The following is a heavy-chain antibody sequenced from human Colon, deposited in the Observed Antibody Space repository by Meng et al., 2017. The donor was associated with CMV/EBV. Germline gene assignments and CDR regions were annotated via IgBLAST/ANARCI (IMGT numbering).Heavy chain of an antibody. CDR3: AGWTRPDS. Sequence: GGSLRLSCTASGLTFRYYTMNWVRQAPGKGLEWVSTISSSGDSAYSADTVKGRFTISRDNSKDTLYLEMNNLRVEDTAIYYCAGWTRPDSWGQGTLVTVSS. D-gene: IGHD3/OR15-3a*01. CDR1: GLTFRYYT. V-gene: IGHV3-23*01. CDR2: ISSSGDSA. J-gene: IGHJ4*02.